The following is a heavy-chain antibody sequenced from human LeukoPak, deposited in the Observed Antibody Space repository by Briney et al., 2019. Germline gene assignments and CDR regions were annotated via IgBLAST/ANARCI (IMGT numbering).Heavy chain of an antibody. D-gene: IGHD4-17*01. Sequence: ASVKVSCKASGYTFTGYYMHWVRQAPGQGLEWMGWINPNSGGTNYGEKFQGWVTMTRDTSINTTYMEVSRLTSDDTAVFYCARQRGLFGDSTGYWGQGTLVTVSS. CDR3: ARQRGLFGDSTGY. V-gene: IGHV1-2*04. CDR2: INPNSGGT. J-gene: IGHJ4*02. CDR1: GYTFTGYY.